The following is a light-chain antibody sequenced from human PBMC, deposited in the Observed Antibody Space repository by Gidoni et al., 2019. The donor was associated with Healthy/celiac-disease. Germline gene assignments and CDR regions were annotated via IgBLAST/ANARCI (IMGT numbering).Light chain of an antibody. Sequence: SYELTQPPSVCVSPGQTASITCSGDKLGDKYACWYQQKPGQSPVLVIYQDSKRPSVTPERFSGSNSGNTATLTISGTQAMDEADYYCQAWDSSIVVFGGGTKLTVL. J-gene: IGLJ3*02. CDR1: KLGDKY. V-gene: IGLV3-1*01. CDR2: QDS. CDR3: QAWDSSIVV.